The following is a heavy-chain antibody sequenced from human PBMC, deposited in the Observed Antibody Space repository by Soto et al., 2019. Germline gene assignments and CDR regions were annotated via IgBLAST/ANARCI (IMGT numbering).Heavy chain of an antibody. V-gene: IGHV1-18*04. CDR3: ARGLGTNGLDV. J-gene: IGHJ6*02. D-gene: IGHD3-16*01. Sequence: ASVKVSCKASGYKFITYGITWVRQAPGQGLEWMGGISTYSGKTDYAQSLRDRVTMTTDTSTSTAYMELGSLRSDDTAVYYCARGLGTNGLDVWGQGTAVTVSS. CDR2: ISTYSGKT. CDR1: GYKFITYG.